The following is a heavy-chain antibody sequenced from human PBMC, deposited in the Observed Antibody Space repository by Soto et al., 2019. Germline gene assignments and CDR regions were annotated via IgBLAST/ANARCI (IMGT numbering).Heavy chain of an antibody. V-gene: IGHV1-46*01. CDR2: ISPDGGSS. J-gene: IGHJ4*02. D-gene: IGHD3-3*01. Sequence: QVQLVQSGAEVKKPGASVKVSCKASGYAFTDFYMHWVRQAPGQGLEWMGVISPDGGSSIYSQKFQARITMTRDTSTATVHMELSSLRSEDTAVYYCARAFRGGVVITTSSARIDYWGQGTLVTVSP. CDR1: GYAFTDFY. CDR3: ARAFRGGVVITTSSARIDY.